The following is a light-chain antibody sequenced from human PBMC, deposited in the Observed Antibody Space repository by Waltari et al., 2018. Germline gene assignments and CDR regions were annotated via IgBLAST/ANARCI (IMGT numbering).Light chain of an antibody. CDR2: GAS. CDR3: QHYLRLPAT. Sequence: EIVLTQSPGPLSLSPGERATLSCRASQSVSRALAWYQQKPGQAPRLLIYGASNRATGIPDRFSGSGSGTDFSLTISSLEPEDFAVYYCQHYLRLPATFGQGTKVEIK. J-gene: IGKJ1*01. CDR1: QSVSRA. V-gene: IGKV3-20*01.